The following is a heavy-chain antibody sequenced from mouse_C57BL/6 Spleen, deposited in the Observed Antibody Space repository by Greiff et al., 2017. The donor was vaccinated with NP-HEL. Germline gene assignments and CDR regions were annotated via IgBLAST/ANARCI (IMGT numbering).Heavy chain of an antibody. J-gene: IGHJ2*01. CDR3: ARGGGKGYYFDY. V-gene: IGHV5-6*01. CDR1: GFTFSSYG. CDR2: ISSGGSYT. Sequence: EVQRVESGGDLVKPGGSLKLSCAASGFTFSSYGMSWVRQTPDKRLEWVATISSGGSYTYYPDSVKGRFTISRDNAKNTLYLQMSSLKSEDTAMYYCARGGGKGYYFDYWGQGTTLTVSS.